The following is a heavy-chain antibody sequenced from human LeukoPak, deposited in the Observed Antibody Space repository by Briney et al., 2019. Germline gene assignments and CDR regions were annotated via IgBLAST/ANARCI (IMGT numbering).Heavy chain of an antibody. Sequence: QTGGSLRLSCVASGFTFSSYAMSWVRQAPGKGLEWVSAISGSGGSPYNADSVKGRFTISRDNSKNTLYLQMNSLTAEDTAVYYCAKYDGVTMVWGSPHQDYWGQGTLVTVSS. V-gene: IGHV3-23*01. CDR2: ISGSGGSP. CDR1: GFTFSSYA. J-gene: IGHJ4*02. CDR3: AKYDGVTMVWGSPHQDY. D-gene: IGHD3-10*01.